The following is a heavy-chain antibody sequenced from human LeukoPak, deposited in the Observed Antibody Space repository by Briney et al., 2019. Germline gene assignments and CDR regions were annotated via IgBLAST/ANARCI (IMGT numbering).Heavy chain of an antibody. J-gene: IGHJ3*01. CDR1: GYRFTSYW. D-gene: IGHD6-19*01. CDR2: IYPGDSDT. V-gene: IGHV5-51*01. Sequence: GESLKISCKSSGYRFTSYWIGWVRQMPGKGLEWMGIIYPGDSDTRYSPSFQGQVTISVDKSISTAYLQWSNLKASDTARYYCARQLSSGWSKAAFDDWGQGTMVTVSS. CDR3: ARQLSSGWSKAAFDD.